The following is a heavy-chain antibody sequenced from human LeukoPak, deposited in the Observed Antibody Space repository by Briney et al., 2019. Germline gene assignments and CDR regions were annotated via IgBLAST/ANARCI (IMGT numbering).Heavy chain of an antibody. J-gene: IGHJ4*02. CDR3: TGVSRSSWYDY. CDR2: IKSKTDGGTP. D-gene: IGHD6-13*01. V-gene: IGHV3-15*01. Sequence: MSGGSLRLSCAASGFTFSNARMSWVRQAPGKGLEWVGRIKSKTDGGTPDYAAPVKGRFTISRDDSKNTLYLQMNSLKTEDTAVYYRTGVSRSSWYDYWGQGTLVTVSS. CDR1: GFTFSNAR.